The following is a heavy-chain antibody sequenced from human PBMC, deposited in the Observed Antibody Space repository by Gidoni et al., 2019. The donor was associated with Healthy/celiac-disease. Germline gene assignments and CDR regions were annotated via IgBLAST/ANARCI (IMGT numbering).Heavy chain of an antibody. J-gene: IGHJ4*02. CDR1: GFTFSSYA. Sequence: QVQLVESGGGVVQPGRSLRLSCAASGFTFSSYAMPWVRQAPGKGLEWVAVISYDGSNKYYADSVKGRFTISRDNSKNTLYLQMNSLRAEDTAVYYCARSKRGHFDYWGQGTLVTVSS. V-gene: IGHV3-30-3*01. D-gene: IGHD3-16*01. CDR2: ISYDGSNK. CDR3: ARSKRGHFDY.